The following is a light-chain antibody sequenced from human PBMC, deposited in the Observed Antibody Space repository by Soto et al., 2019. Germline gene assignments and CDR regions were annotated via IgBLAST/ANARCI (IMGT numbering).Light chain of an antibody. V-gene: IGLV2-14*01. CDR2: EVT. Sequence: QSALTQPASVSGSPGQSITISCTGTSGDIGSYNRVSWYQQHPGKAPKLIIYEVTDRPSGVSNRFSGSKSGNTASLTISGLQAEDEAEYYCAAWDDSLRGYVFGTGTKLTVL. CDR3: AAWDDSLRGYV. J-gene: IGLJ1*01. CDR1: SGDIGSYNR.